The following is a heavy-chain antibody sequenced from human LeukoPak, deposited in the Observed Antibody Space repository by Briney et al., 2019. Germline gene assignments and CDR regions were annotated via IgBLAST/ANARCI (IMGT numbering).Heavy chain of an antibody. D-gene: IGHD1-26*01. Sequence: ASVKVSCKASGYTFTSYGISWVRQAPGQGLEWMGWISAYNGNTNYAQKLQGRVTMTTDTSTSTAYMELRSLRSDDTAVYYCASFRGGELLPSDAFDIWGQGTMVTVSS. CDR1: GYTFTSYG. V-gene: IGHV1-18*01. CDR3: ASFRGGELLPSDAFDI. CDR2: ISAYNGNT. J-gene: IGHJ3*02.